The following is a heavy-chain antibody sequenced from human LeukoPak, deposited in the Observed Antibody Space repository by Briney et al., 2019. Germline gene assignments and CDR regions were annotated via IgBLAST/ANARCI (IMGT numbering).Heavy chain of an antibody. V-gene: IGHV3-7*03. CDR1: GFTFSRYW. CDR3: ARDPWADSSGFPLHH. D-gene: IGHD3-22*01. CDR2: IKQDGSDK. Sequence: GGSLRLSCAASGFTFSRYWMSWVRRTPEKGLECVANIKQDGSDKFYVDSVRGRFTISRDNAKNSLYLQMNSLRVEDTALYYCARDPWADSSGFPLHHWGQGTLVTVSS. J-gene: IGHJ1*01.